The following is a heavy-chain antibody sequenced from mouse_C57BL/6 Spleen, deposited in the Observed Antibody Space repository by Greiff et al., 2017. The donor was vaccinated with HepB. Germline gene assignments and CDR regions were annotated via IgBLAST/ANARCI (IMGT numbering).Heavy chain of an antibody. Sequence: QVQLQQPGAELVKPGASVKVSCKASGYTFTSYWMHWVKQRPGQGLEWIGRIHPSDSDTNYNQKFKGKATLTVDKSSSTAYMQLSSLTSEDSAVYCGAINGVHITTVVDAFDYWGQGTTLTVSS. CDR3: AINGVHITTVVDAFDY. D-gene: IGHD1-1*01. J-gene: IGHJ2*01. V-gene: IGHV1-74*01. CDR2: IHPSDSDT. CDR1: GYTFTSYW.